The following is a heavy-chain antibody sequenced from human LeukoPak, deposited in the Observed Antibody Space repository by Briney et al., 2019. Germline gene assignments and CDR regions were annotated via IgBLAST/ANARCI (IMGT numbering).Heavy chain of an antibody. CDR3: AGRGDSLDY. J-gene: IGHJ4*02. Sequence: SATLSLTCTVSGGSVSSGSYYWSWIRQPPGQGLEWIGYIYYSGSTNYNPSLKSRVTISVDTSKNQSSLKLSSVTAADTAVYYCAGRGDSLDYWGQGTLVTVSS. D-gene: IGHD2-21*02. V-gene: IGHV4-61*01. CDR2: IYYSGST. CDR1: GGSVSSGSYY.